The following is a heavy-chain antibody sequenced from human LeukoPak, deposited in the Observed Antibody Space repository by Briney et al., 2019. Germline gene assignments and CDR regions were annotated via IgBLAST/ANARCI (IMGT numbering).Heavy chain of an antibody. V-gene: IGHV1-69*13. D-gene: IGHD3-3*01. CDR2: IITNFGTT. J-gene: IGHJ4*02. CDR1: GYTFTGYY. CDR3: ATPRTYYDFWRGYPPFDY. Sequence: SVTVSCKASGYTFTGYYMHWVRQAPGQGLEWMGGIITNFGTTNYAQKYQGRVTITADESTSTVYMELSSLRSEDTAVYYCATPRTYYDFWRGYPPFDYWGQGTLVTVSS.